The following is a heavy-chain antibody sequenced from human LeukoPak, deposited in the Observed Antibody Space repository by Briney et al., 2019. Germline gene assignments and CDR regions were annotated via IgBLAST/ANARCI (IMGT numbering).Heavy chain of an antibody. CDR1: GFTFSSYA. Sequence: PGGSLRLSCAASGFTFSSYAMSRVRQAPGKGLEWVSSISSSSSYIYYADSVKGRFTISRDNAKNSLYLQMNSLRAEDTAVYYCARDLYYDFWSGYSPSPDYWGQGTLVTVSS. D-gene: IGHD3-3*01. CDR2: ISSSSSYI. J-gene: IGHJ4*02. V-gene: IGHV3-21*01. CDR3: ARDLYYDFWSGYSPSPDY.